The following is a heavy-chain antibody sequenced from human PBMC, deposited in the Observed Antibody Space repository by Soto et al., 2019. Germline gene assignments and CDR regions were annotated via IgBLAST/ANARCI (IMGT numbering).Heavy chain of an antibody. CDR3: ARGITMVRGVQYYYYGMDV. D-gene: IGHD3-10*01. CDR1: GYTFTSYG. CDR2: ISTYNGNT. V-gene: IGHV1-18*01. Sequence: QVQLVQSGAEVKKPGASVKVSCKASGYTFTSYGINWVRQAPGQGLEWMGWISTYNGNTNFAQNLQGRVSLTTDTSTSTAYMELRSLGFDDTAIYYWARGITMVRGVQYYYYGMDVWGQGTTVTVSS. J-gene: IGHJ6*02.